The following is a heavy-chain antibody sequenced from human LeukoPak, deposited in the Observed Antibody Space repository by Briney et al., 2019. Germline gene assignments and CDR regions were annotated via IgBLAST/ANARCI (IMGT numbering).Heavy chain of an antibody. Sequence: ASVKVSCKASGYTFTSYFIHWVRQAPGQGLAWMGLITPTSGSTVYAQKFQGRVTITRDTSTTTVYMELSSLISDDTAVYYCARAGDDEESYSYMDLWGRGTKVTVSS. D-gene: IGHD3-16*01. CDR3: ARAGDDEESYSYMDL. CDR1: GYTFTSYF. CDR2: ITPTSGST. V-gene: IGHV1-46*01. J-gene: IGHJ6*03.